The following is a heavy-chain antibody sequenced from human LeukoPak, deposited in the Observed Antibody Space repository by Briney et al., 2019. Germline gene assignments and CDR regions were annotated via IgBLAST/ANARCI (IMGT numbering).Heavy chain of an antibody. V-gene: IGHV4-31*03. J-gene: IGHJ4*02. Sequence: SETLTLTCTVSGGSISSGGYYWSWIRQHPGKGLEWIGYIYYSGSTYYNPSLKSRVTISVDTSKNQFSLKLSSVTAADTAVYYCARDLRDGFDYWGQGTLVTVSS. D-gene: IGHD5-24*01. CDR3: ARDLRDGFDY. CDR1: GGSISSGGYY. CDR2: IYYSGST.